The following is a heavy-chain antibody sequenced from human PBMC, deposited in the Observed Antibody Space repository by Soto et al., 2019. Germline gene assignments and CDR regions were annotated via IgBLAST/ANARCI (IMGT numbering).Heavy chain of an antibody. CDR1: GFTFSSYA. CDR3: ANLKDRSYYYDSSGYYAF. V-gene: IGHV3-23*01. J-gene: IGHJ4*02. CDR2: ISGSGGST. Sequence: GGSLRLSCAASGFTFSSYAMSWVRQAPGKGLEWVSTISGSGGSTYHADSVEGRFTISRDNSKNTLYLQMNSLRAEDRAVYYCANLKDRSYYYDSSGYYAFWGQGTLVTVSS. D-gene: IGHD3-22*01.